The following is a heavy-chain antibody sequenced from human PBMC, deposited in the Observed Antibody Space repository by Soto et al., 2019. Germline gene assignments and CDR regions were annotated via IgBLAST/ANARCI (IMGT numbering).Heavy chain of an antibody. CDR3: ARGDPGHVLLWFGELSSYYYGMDV. CDR2: INHSGST. D-gene: IGHD3-10*01. J-gene: IGHJ6*02. CDR1: GGSFSGYY. Sequence: SETLSLTCAVYGGSFSGYYWSWIRQPPGKGLEWIGEINHSGSTNYNPSLKSRVTISVDTSENQFSLKLSSVTAADTAVYYCARGDPGHVLLWFGELSSYYYGMDVWGQGTTVTVSS. V-gene: IGHV4-34*01.